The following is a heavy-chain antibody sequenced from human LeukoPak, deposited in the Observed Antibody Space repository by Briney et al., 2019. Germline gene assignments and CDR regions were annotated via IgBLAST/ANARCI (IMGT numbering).Heavy chain of an antibody. J-gene: IGHJ3*02. CDR2: ISSSGSTI. D-gene: IGHD2-15*01. CDR3: AREARRGYCSGGSCSDVAFDI. Sequence: PGGSLRLSCAASGFTFSSYEMNWVRQAPGKGLEWVSYISSSGSTIYYADSVKGRFTISRDNAKNSLYLQMNSLRAEDTAVYYCAREARRGYCSGGSCSDVAFDIWGQGTMVTVSS. V-gene: IGHV3-48*03. CDR1: GFTFSSYE.